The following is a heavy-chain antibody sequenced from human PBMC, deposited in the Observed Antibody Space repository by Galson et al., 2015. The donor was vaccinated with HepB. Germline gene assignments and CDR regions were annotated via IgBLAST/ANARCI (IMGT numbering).Heavy chain of an antibody. CDR2: IYPGDSDT. J-gene: IGHJ4*02. CDR3: ARQIFYYDSSGYSRRYLHIDY. D-gene: IGHD3-22*01. CDR1: GYSFTSYW. V-gene: IGHV5-51*01. Sequence: QSGAEVKKPGESLKISCKGSGYSFTSYWIGWVRQMPGKGLEWMGIIYPGDSDTRYSPSFQGQVTISADKSISTAYLQWSSLKASDTAMYYCARQIFYYDSSGYSRRYLHIDYWGQGTLVTVSS.